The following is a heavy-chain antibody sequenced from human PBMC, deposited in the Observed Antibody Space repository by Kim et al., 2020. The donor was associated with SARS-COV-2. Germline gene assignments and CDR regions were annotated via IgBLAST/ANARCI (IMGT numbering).Heavy chain of an antibody. CDR1: GGSISSSSYY. J-gene: IGHJ5*02. CDR3: ARDHPSEPYNWFDP. CDR2: IYYSGST. D-gene: IGHD6-6*01. Sequence: SETLSLTCTVSGGSISSSSYYWGWIRQPPGKGLEWIGSIYYSGSTYYNPSLKSRVTISVDTSKNQFSLKLSSVTAADTAVYYCARDHPSEPYNWFDPWGQGTLVTVSS. V-gene: IGHV4-39*07.